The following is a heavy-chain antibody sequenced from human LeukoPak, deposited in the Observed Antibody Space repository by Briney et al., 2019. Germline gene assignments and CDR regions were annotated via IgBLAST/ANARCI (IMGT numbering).Heavy chain of an antibody. Sequence: SETLSLTCAVYGGSFSGYYWSWIRQPPGKGLEWIGEINHSGSTNYNPSLKRRVTMSVDTSKNQFSLKLSSVTAADTDVYYCAIGYCSSTSCPSFDYWGKGTLVTVSS. CDR3: AIGYCSSTSCPSFDY. CDR2: INHSGST. V-gene: IGHV4-34*01. CDR1: GGSFSGYY. J-gene: IGHJ4*02. D-gene: IGHD2-2*01.